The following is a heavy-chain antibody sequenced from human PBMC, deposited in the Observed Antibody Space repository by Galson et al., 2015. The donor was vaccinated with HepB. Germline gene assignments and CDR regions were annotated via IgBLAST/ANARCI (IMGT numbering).Heavy chain of an antibody. Sequence: SLRLSCAASGFTFSSYAMSRVRQAPGKGLEWVSAISGSGGSTYYADSVKGRFTISRDNSKNTLYLQMNSLRAEDTAVYYCAKDPSYSYPSNGKLGIHNTGNTYDYWGQGTLVTVSS. J-gene: IGHJ4*02. D-gene: IGHD7-27*01. CDR2: ISGSGGST. CDR1: GFTFSSYA. CDR3: AKDPSYSYPSNGKLGIHNTGNTYDY. V-gene: IGHV3-23*01.